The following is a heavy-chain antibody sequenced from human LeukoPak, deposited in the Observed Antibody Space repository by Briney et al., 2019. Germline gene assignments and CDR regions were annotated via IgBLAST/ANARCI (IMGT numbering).Heavy chain of an antibody. CDR3: AKNRVVVPAAMRS. CDR1: GFTFSSYA. CDR2: ISGSGGST. V-gene: IGHV3-23*01. J-gene: IGHJ5*02. D-gene: IGHD2-2*01. Sequence: GGSLRLSCAASGFTFSSYAMSWVRQAPGKGLEWVSAISGSGGSTDYEDSVKGRFTISRDNSKNTLYLQMNSLRAEDTAVYYCAKNRVVVPAAMRSWGQGTLVTVSS.